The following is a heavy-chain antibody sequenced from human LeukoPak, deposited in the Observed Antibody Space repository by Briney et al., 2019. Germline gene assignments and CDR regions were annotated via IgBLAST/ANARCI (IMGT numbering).Heavy chain of an antibody. Sequence: GGSLRLSCAASGLTFSHYTINWVRQAPGKGLGWVSSISSGSTYIYYADSVKGRFTISRDNAKNSLFLQMNRLRAEDTAVYYCARFTTTYYFDHWGQGTLVTVSS. CDR3: ARFTTTYYFDH. CDR2: ISSGSTYI. CDR1: GLTFSHYT. J-gene: IGHJ4*02. D-gene: IGHD3-22*01. V-gene: IGHV3-21*01.